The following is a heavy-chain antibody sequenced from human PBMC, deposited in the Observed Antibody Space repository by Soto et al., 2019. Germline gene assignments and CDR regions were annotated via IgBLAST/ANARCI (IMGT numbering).Heavy chain of an antibody. J-gene: IGHJ5*02. CDR3: AREQGAAHQRGATVRGRNWFDP. D-gene: IGHD6-6*01. CDR2: IIPIFGTA. CDR1: GGTFSSYA. Sequence: QVQLVQSGAEVKKPGSSVKVSCKASGGTFSSYAISWVRQAPGQGLEWMGGIIPIFGTANYAQKFQGRVTITADESTSTDYMELSSLRSEDTAVYYCAREQGAAHQRGATVRGRNWFDPWGQGTLVTVSS. V-gene: IGHV1-69*01.